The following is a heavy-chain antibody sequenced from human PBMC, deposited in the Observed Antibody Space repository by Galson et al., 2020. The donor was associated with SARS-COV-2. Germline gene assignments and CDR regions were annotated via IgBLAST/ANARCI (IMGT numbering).Heavy chain of an antibody. CDR1: GGSISNRLYY. J-gene: IGHJ3*02. CDR3: ASLYSYGFLYTFDI. CDR2: VYSSGTG. D-gene: IGHD5-18*01. Sequence: SETLSLTCTVSGGSISNRLYYWGWIRQPPGEGLEWIGSVYSSGTGSYNPSLKSRVTISVDTSKNQFSLKLTSVTAADTAVYYCASLYSYGFLYTFDIWGQGTKVTVSS. V-gene: IGHV4-39*01.